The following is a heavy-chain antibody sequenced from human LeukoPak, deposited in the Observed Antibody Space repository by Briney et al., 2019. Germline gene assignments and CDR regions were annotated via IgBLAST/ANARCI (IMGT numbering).Heavy chain of an antibody. CDR3: ARAQYYYDSSGYFRFDY. D-gene: IGHD3-22*01. J-gene: IGHJ4*02. CDR1: GDSISSDC. CDR2: IYTSGST. Sequence: SETLSLTCSVSGDSISSDCWSWIRQLAGKGLEWIGRIYTSGSTNYNPSLKSRVTISVDTSKNQFSLKLSSVTAADTAVYYCARAQYYYDSSGYFRFDYWGQGTLVTVSS. V-gene: IGHV4-4*07.